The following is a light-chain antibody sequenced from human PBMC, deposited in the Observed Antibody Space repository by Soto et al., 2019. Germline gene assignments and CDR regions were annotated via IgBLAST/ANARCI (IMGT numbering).Light chain of an antibody. J-gene: IGKJ4*01. CDR3: QQYGSSPGFT. CDR2: GAS. V-gene: IGKV3-20*01. Sequence: EIVLTQSPDTLSLSPGERATLSCRASESFHSNYLAWYQQTPGQAPGLLIYGASTRATGVPDRFSGSGSGTDFTLTIRRLEPEDSGVYYCQQYGSSPGFTFGGGTKVEIK. CDR1: ESFHSNY.